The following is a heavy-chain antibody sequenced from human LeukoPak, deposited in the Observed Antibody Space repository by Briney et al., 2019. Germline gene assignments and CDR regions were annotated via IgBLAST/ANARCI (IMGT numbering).Heavy chain of an antibody. D-gene: IGHD2-15*01. CDR1: GGTFSSYA. J-gene: IGHJ5*02. V-gene: IGHV1-69*05. CDR2: IIPIFDTA. Sequence: ASVKVSCKASGGTFSSYAISWVRQAPGQGLEWMGGIIPIFDTATYAQKFQGRVTMTRDMSTSTVYMELSSLRSEDTAVYYCARDRRGRGYCSGGSCYDWFDPWGQGTLVTVSS. CDR3: ARDRRGRGYCSGGSCYDWFDP.